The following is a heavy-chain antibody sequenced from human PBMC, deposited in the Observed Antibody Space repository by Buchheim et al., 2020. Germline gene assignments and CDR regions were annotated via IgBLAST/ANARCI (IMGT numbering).Heavy chain of an antibody. J-gene: IGHJ1*01. CDR3: AKDRGRIAAAGYSQH. Sequence: QVQLVESGGGVVQPGRSLRLSCAASGFTFSSYGMHWVRQAPGKGLEWVAVISYDGSNKYYADSVKGRFTISRDNSKNTLYLQMNSLRAEDTAVYYCAKDRGRIAAAGYSQHWGQGTL. CDR2: ISYDGSNK. CDR1: GFTFSSYG. V-gene: IGHV3-30*18. D-gene: IGHD6-13*01.